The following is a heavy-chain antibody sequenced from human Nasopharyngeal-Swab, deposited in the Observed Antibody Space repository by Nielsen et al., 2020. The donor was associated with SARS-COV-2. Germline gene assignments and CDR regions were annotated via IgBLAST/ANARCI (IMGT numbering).Heavy chain of an antibody. Sequence: VRQAPGKGLEWVAAISYDGSNKYYADSVKGRFTISRDNSKNTLYLQMNSLRAEDTAVYYCARSGDYCSSTSCYLSDAFDIWGQGTMVTVSS. J-gene: IGHJ3*02. V-gene: IGHV3-30-3*01. CDR2: ISYDGSNK. CDR3: ARSGDYCSSTSCYLSDAFDI. D-gene: IGHD2-2*01.